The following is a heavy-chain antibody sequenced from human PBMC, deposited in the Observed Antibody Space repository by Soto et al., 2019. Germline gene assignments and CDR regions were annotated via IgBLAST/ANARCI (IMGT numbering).Heavy chain of an antibody. D-gene: IGHD3-22*01. CDR3: ARDLRNYYYDSSGYFDDAFHI. CDR1: GGTFSSYA. V-gene: IGHV1-69*13. J-gene: IGHJ3*02. CDR2: IIPIFGTA. Sequence: SVKVSCKASGGTFSSYAISWVRQAPGQGLEWMGGIIPIFGTANYAQKFQGRVTITADESTSTAYMELSSLRSEDTAVYYCARDLRNYYYDSSGYFDDAFHIWGQGTMVTLS.